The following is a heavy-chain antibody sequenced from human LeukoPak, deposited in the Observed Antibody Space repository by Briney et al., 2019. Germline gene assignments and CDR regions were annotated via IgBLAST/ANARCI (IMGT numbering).Heavy chain of an antibody. D-gene: IGHD3-9*01. V-gene: IGHV1-69*06. Sequence: ASVKVSCEASGGTFMTDVFSWVRQAPGQALEWMGGIIPISDSPHSAQRFQGRVTITADKSTSTVNMELSNLTSEDTAVYYCARPMTDYCGLYGLWGQGTLVTVSS. CDR1: GGTFMTDV. CDR3: ARPMTDYCGLYGL. J-gene: IGHJ4*02. CDR2: IIPISDSP.